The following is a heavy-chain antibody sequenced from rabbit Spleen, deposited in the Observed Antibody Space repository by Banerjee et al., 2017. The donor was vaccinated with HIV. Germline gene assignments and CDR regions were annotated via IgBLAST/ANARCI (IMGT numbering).Heavy chain of an antibody. CDR2: IYAGSSGAT. CDR3: ARDAGTSFSTYGMDL. CDR1: GFSFSSSDY. Sequence: QSLEESGGDLVKPGASPTLTCTVSGFSFSSSDYMCWVRQAPGKGLEWIGCIYAGSSGATYSATWAKGRFTISKTSSTTVTLQMTSLTAADTATYFCARDAGTSFSTYGMDLWGPGTLVTVS. V-gene: IGHV1S40*01. J-gene: IGHJ6*01. D-gene: IGHD8-1*01.